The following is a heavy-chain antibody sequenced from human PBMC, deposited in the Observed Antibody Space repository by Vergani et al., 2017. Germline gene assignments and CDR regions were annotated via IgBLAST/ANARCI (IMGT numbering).Heavy chain of an antibody. V-gene: IGHV3-9*01. Sequence: QLVESGGGLVQPGRSLRLSCAASGFTFDDYAMHWVRQAPGKGLEWVSGISWNSGSIGYADSVKGRFTISRDNAKNSLYLQMNSLRAEDTALYYCAKDHYDFWSGYPNLSPFDLWGRGTLVTVSS. J-gene: IGHJ2*01. CDR3: AKDHYDFWSGYPNLSPFDL. CDR2: ISWNSGSI. D-gene: IGHD3-3*01. CDR1: GFTFDDYA.